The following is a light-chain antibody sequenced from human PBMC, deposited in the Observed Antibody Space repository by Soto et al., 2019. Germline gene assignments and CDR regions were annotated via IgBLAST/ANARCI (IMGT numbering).Light chain of an antibody. CDR3: QQYDSSPVT. J-gene: IGKJ1*01. V-gene: IGKV3-20*01. CDR1: QSVSCSY. CDR2: GAS. Sequence: EIVLTQSPGTLSFSPGERATLSCRASQSVSCSYLAWYQQKPGQAPRLLIYGASSRATGIPDRFSGSGFGTDFTLTISRLEPEDFAVYYCQQYDSSPVTFSQGTQVEIK.